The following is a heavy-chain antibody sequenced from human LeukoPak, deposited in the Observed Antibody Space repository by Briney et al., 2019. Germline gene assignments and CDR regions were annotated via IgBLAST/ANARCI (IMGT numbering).Heavy chain of an antibody. Sequence: ASVKVSCKASGYTFTCYYMHWVRQAPGQGLEWMGWINPNNGGTDYAQKFQGRVTMTRDTSISTAYMELSRLRSDDTAVYYCARESGVAGNFDYWGQGTLVTVSS. CDR2: INPNNGGT. CDR3: ARESGVAGNFDY. D-gene: IGHD6-19*01. V-gene: IGHV1-2*02. J-gene: IGHJ4*02. CDR1: GYTFTCYY.